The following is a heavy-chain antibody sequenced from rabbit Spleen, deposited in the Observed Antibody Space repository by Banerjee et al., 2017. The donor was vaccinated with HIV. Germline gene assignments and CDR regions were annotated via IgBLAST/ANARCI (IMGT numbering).Heavy chain of an antibody. CDR2: IDSDIGGST. Sequence: QSLEESGGDLVKPGASLTLTCTASRFSFSSSYYICWVRQAPGKGLEWIACIDSDIGGSTYYASWAKGRFTISKSSSTTVTLQMTSLTAADTATYFCARDAGSYDYIDVYFNLWGPGTLVTVS. CDR3: ARDAGSYDYIDVYFNL. CDR1: RFSFSSSYY. D-gene: IGHD8-1*01. J-gene: IGHJ4*01. V-gene: IGHV1S40*01.